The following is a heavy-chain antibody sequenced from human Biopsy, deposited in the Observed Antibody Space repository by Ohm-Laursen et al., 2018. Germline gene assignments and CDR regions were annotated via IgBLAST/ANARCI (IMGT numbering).Heavy chain of an antibody. Sequence: SLRLSCSAPGFTFSSNAMTWVRQAPGKGLEWVSVINTSGGSTHYAVSVKGRFTISRDNSKNTLYLRMNSLRAEDTAVYYCAKPADSYGSEFYFDYWGQGTLVTVSS. CDR1: GFTFSSNA. CDR2: INTSGGST. J-gene: IGHJ4*02. D-gene: IGHD4-17*01. V-gene: IGHV3-23*01. CDR3: AKPADSYGSEFYFDY.